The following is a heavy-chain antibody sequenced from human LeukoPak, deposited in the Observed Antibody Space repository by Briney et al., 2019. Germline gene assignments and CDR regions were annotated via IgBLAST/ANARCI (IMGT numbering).Heavy chain of an antibody. J-gene: IGHJ3*02. CDR3: AKISATCYANAFDI. D-gene: IGHD2-2*01. V-gene: IGHV3-23*01. Sequence: GGSLRLSCAASGFTVSSNYMSGVRQAPGKGLEWVSDISGSGSDTEYADSVKGRFTISRDNSKNTLYLQMSSLRVEDTAVYYCAKISATCYANAFDIWGQGTMVTVSS. CDR1: GFTVSSNY. CDR2: ISGSGSDT.